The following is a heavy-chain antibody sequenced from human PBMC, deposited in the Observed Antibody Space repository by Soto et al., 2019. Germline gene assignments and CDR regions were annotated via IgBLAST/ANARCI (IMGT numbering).Heavy chain of an antibody. J-gene: IGHJ1*01. CDR3: KREHGSSAKYFHH. CDR2: IHYSGRT. CDR1: GDSISSYY. V-gene: IGHV4-59*01. Sequence: LETLSLTCTVSGDSISSYYWTWIRQPPGKGLEWIGYIHYSGRTNYNPSLKSRVTISVDTSKNQFSLKLSSVTAADAAVYYCKREHGSSAKYFHHWGKGTLVTISS. D-gene: IGHD2-2*01.